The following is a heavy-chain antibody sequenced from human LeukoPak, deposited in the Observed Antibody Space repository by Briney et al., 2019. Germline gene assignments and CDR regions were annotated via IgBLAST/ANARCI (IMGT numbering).Heavy chain of an antibody. J-gene: IGHJ4*02. V-gene: IGHV4-59*08. CDR1: GASLSGYH. D-gene: IGHD5-24*01. Sequence: SETLSLTCVVSGASLSGYHFSWIRQSPEKGLEWIGYIHDSGSTNYNPSLKSRVTISVDTSKNQFSLKLSSVTAADTAVYYCARLDAAEGRYLQFFYWGQGTLVTVSS. CDR2: IHDSGST. CDR3: ARLDAAEGRYLQFFY.